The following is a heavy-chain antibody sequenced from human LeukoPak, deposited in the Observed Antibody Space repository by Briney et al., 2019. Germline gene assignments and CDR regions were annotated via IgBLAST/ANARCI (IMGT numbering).Heavy chain of an antibody. V-gene: IGHV1-18*01. CDR1: GYTFTSYG. J-gene: IGHJ4*02. Sequence: ASVRVSCKASGYTFTSYGISWVRQAPGQGLEWMGWISAYNGNTNYAQKFQGRVTMTTDTSTSTAYMELRSLRSDDTAVYYCARDQNYYGSGSYYRSWGQGTLVTVSS. CDR3: ARDQNYYGSGSYYRS. CDR2: ISAYNGNT. D-gene: IGHD3-10*01.